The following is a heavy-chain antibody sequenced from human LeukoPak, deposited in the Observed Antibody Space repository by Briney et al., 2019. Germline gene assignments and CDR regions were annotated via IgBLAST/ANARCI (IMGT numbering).Heavy chain of an antibody. Sequence: GESLKIYCKGSGYSFTSYWIGWVRQMPGKGLEWMGILYPCDSDTRYSPSFQGQVTISADKSISTAYLQWSSLKATDTAMYYCAAMVRGVIITNSNSFDYWGQGTLVTVSS. CDR3: AAMVRGVIITNSNSFDY. CDR1: GYSFTSYW. J-gene: IGHJ4*02. V-gene: IGHV5-51*01. CDR2: LYPCDSDT. D-gene: IGHD3-10*01.